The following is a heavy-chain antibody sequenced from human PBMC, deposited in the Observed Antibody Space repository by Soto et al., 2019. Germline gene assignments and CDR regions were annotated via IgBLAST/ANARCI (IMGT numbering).Heavy chain of an antibody. CDR1: GFIFPNYW. V-gene: IGHV3-74*01. CDR3: VRGGRAAYYMDV. Sequence: EEQLVESGGGLVEPGGSLRLSCAASGFIFPNYWMHWVRQAPGKGLVWVSRVNSDVIITNYADLAKGRLTISRDNAEHTIYLQINSLRAEDTAVYYCVRGGRAAYYMDVWGKGTTVTVSS. D-gene: IGHD1-1*01. CDR2: VNSDVIIT. J-gene: IGHJ6*03.